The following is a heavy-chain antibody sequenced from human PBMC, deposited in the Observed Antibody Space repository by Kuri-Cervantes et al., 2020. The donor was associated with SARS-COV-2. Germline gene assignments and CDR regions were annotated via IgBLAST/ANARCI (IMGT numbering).Heavy chain of an antibody. J-gene: IGHJ4*02. CDR1: GFSFNGYE. V-gene: IGHV3-74*01. CDR2: INPDGSYT. Sequence: LSLTCVASGFSFNGYEMNWGRQAPGKGRVWVSRINPDGSYTNNADSVKGRFTLSRDNAKNMLFLQMNSLRAEDTAVYYCVRDGDHWNFDYWGQGTLVTVSS. D-gene: IGHD1-1*01. CDR3: VRDGDHWNFDY.